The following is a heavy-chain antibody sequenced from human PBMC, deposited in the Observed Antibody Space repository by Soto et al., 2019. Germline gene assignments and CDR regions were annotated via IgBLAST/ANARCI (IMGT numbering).Heavy chain of an antibody. CDR3: ARDREYCSGGSCYNAYYFDY. CDR1: GYTFTGYY. V-gene: IGHV1-2*02. J-gene: IGHJ4*02. Sequence: ASVKVSCKASGYTFTGYYMHWVRQAPGQGLEWMGWINPNSGGTNYVQKFQGRVTMTRDTSISTAYMEMSRLRSDDTAVYYCARDREYCSGGSCYNAYYFDYWGQGTLVTVSS. D-gene: IGHD2-15*01. CDR2: INPNSGGT.